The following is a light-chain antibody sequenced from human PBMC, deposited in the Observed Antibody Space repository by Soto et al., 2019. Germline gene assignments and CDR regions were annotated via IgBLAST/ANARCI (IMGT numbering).Light chain of an antibody. CDR1: QSVGSSY. J-gene: IGKJ3*01. CDR3: QQYSSSPPEFT. CDR2: GAS. Sequence: EIVLTQSPGTLSVSPGERVTLSCRASQSVGSSYLAWYQQRPGQAPRLLIFGASYRATGIPDRFSGSGSGTDFTRTISRLEPEDFAVYYCQQYSSSPPEFTFGPGTKVDSK. V-gene: IGKV3-20*01.